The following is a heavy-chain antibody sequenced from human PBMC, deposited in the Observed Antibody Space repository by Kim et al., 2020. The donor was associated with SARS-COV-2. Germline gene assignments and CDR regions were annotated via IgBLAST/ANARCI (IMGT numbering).Heavy chain of an antibody. CDR2: IYYSGST. D-gene: IGHD2-2*01. CDR3: ASQLSSTSCYLCFDY. J-gene: IGHJ4*02. Sequence: SETLSLTCTVSGGSISSGGYYWSWIRQHPGKGLEWIGYIYYSGSTYYNPSLKSRVTISVDTSKNQFSLKLSSVTAADTAVYYCASQLSSTSCYLCFDYWGQGTLVTVSS. CDR1: GGSISSGGYY. V-gene: IGHV4-31*03.